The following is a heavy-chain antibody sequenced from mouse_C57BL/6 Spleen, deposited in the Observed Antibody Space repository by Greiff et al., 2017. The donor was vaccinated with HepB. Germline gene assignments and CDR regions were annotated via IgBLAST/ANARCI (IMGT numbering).Heavy chain of an antibody. CDR1: GFSFNTYA. CDR2: IRSKSNNYAT. D-gene: IGHD2-4*01. J-gene: IGHJ4*01. Sequence: EVKLVESGGGLVQPKGSLKLSCAASGFSFNTYAMNWVRQAPGKGLEWVARIRSKSNNYATYYADSVKDRFTISRDDSESMLYLQMNNLKTEDTAMYYCVRHGYDYDVGAMDYWGQGTSVTVSS. CDR3: VRHGYDYDVGAMDY. V-gene: IGHV10-1*01.